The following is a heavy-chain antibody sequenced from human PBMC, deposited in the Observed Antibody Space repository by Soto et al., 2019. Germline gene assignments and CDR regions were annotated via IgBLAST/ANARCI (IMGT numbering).Heavy chain of an antibody. D-gene: IGHD2-2*01. Sequence: QVQLVQSGAEVKKPGSSVKVSCKASGGTFSSSAISWVRQAPGQALEWMGGIITIFGTANYAQKFQGRVTITAEESTSTAYLELSSLRSEDTAVYYCARDSSSRSYWYFDLWGRGTLVTVSS. CDR1: GGTFSSSA. CDR2: IITIFGTA. J-gene: IGHJ2*01. CDR3: ARDSSSRSYWYFDL. V-gene: IGHV1-69*12.